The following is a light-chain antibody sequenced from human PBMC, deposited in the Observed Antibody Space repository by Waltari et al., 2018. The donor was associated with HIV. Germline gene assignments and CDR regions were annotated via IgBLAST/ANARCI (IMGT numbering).Light chain of an antibody. CDR1: SGHSSNA. J-gene: IGLJ3*02. Sequence: QPVLTQPPSASGSLGASVKLTCTLSSGHSSNAIAWHQQQPEKGPRFLMKVNSDGSHNRGAGIPYRSSGSTYGAERYLTISSLQSEDEADYYCQSWGTGIAVFGGGTKLTVL. V-gene: IGLV4-69*01. CDR2: VNSDGSH. CDR3: QSWGTGIAV.